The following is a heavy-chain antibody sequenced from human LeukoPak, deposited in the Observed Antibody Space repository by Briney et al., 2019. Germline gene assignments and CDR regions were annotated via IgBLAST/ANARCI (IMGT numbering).Heavy chain of an antibody. CDR3: ARRRIVGAVDY. Sequence: SETLSLTCTVSGGSISSGSYYWSWIRQPAGKGLEWIGRIYTSGSTNDNPALKSRVTISVNTSKNQFSLRLSPVTAADTAVYYCARRRIVGAVDYWGQGTLVTVSS. CDR2: IYTSGST. V-gene: IGHV4-61*02. CDR1: GGSISSGSYY. J-gene: IGHJ4*02. D-gene: IGHD1-26*01.